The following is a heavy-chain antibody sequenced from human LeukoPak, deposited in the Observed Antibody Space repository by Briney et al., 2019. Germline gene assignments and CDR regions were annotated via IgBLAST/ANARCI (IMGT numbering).Heavy chain of an antibody. V-gene: IGHV4-59*08. J-gene: IGHJ4*02. CDR2: IYYSGST. D-gene: IGHD5-24*01. Sequence: SETLSLTCTVSGGSISSYYWSWIRQPPGKGLEWIGYIYYSGSTNYNPSLESRVTISVDTSKNQFSLKLSSVTAADTAVYYCARLRWLQVFDYWGQGTLVTVSS. CDR3: ARLRWLQVFDY. CDR1: GGSISSYY.